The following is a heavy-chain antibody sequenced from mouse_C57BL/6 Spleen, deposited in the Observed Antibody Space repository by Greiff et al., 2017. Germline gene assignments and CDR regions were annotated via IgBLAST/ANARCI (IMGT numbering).Heavy chain of an antibody. V-gene: IGHV1-53*01. CDR2: INPSNGGT. J-gene: IGHJ4*01. CDR3: ARSPYDYDVDYAMDY. Sequence: VQLQQPGTELVKPGASVKLSCKASGYTFTSYWMHWVKQRPGQGLEWIGNINPSNGGTNYNEKFKSKATLTVDKSSSTAYMQLSSLTSEDSAVYYCARSPYDYDVDYAMDYWGQGTSVTVSS. CDR1: GYTFTSYW. D-gene: IGHD2-4*01.